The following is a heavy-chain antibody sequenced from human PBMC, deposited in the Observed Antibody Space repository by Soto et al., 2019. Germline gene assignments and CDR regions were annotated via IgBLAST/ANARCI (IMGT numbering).Heavy chain of an antibody. CDR3: ARAQSIVVVPAAIAAHYYYYYMDV. V-gene: IGHV1-18*01. CDR1: GYTFTSYG. D-gene: IGHD2-2*01. J-gene: IGHJ6*03. CDR2: ISAYNGNT. Sequence: ASVKVSCKASGYTFTSYGISWVRQAPGQGLEWMGWISAYNGNTNYAQKLQGRVTMTTDTSTSTAYMELRSLRSDDTAVYYCARAQSIVVVPAAIAAHYYYYYMDVWGKGTTVTVS.